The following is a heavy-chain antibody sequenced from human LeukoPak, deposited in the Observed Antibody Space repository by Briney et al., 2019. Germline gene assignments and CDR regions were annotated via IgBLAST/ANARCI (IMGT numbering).Heavy chain of an antibody. V-gene: IGHV4-34*01. CDR2: INHRGST. Sequence: PSETLSLTCAVYGGSFSGYYWSWIRQPPGKGLEWIGEINHRGSTNYNPSLKSRVTVSLDTSKNQFSLKLSSVTAADTAVYYCARLEGARVDPWGQGTLVTVSS. CDR1: GGSFSGYY. CDR3: ARLEGARVDP. D-gene: IGHD1-26*01. J-gene: IGHJ5*02.